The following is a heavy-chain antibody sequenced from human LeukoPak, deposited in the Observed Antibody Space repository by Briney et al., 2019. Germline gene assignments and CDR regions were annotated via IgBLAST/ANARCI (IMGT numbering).Heavy chain of an antibody. CDR1: GFTFSSYA. CDR2: ISGSGGST. CDR3: AKPCGELELLDPYWFDP. V-gene: IGHV3-23*01. D-gene: IGHD1-7*01. J-gene: IGHJ5*02. Sequence: GGSLRLSCAASGFTFSSYAMSWVRQAPGKGLEWVSAISGSGGSTYYADSVKGRFTISRDNSKNTLYLQMNSLRAEDTAVYYCAKPCGELELLDPYWFDPWGQGTLVTVSS.